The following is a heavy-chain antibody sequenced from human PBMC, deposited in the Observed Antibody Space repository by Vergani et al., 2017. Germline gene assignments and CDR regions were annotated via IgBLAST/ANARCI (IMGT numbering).Heavy chain of an antibody. CDR3: VYRKTEWGTTGXFYPFYYYCYMDV. CDR2: IYWNDDQ. V-gene: IGHV2-5*04. J-gene: IGHJ6*03. CDR1: GFSLNTRGVS. D-gene: IGHD1-7*01. Sequence: QIPLKESGPTLVKPIQTLTLTCTFSGFSLNTRGVSVAWIRPPPGKALDWLALIYWNDDQHYSPSLNNSVTITKDTSKNQVVLTMTNMDYVDTGTYYCVYRKTEWGTTGXFYPFYYYCYMDVGGKGTTVTVSS.